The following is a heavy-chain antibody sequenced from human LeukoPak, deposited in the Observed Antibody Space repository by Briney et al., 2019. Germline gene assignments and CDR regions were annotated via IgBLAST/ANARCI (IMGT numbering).Heavy chain of an antibody. CDR1: GYTLTELS. D-gene: IGHD3-22*01. J-gene: IGHJ4*02. CDR2: FDPEDGET. V-gene: IGHV1-24*01. CDR3: ATDRSLVDYYDSSGFDY. Sequence: ASVKVSCKVSGYTLTELSMHWVRQAPGKGLEWMGGFDPEDGETIYAQKFQGRVTMTEDTSTDTAYMELSSLRSEDTAVYYCATDRSLVDYYDSSGFDYWGQGTLVTVCS.